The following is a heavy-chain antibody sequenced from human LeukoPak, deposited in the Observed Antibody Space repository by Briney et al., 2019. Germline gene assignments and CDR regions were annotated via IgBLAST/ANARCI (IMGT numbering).Heavy chain of an antibody. CDR3: ACLPCVGYSGQP. V-gene: IGHV1-69*04. D-gene: IGHD5-12*01. CDR1: GGTFSSYA. J-gene: IGHJ5*02. Sequence: GASVKVSCKASGGTFSSYAISWVRRAPGQGPEWMGRIIPILGIANYAQKFQGRVTITADKSTSTAYMELSSLRSEDTAVYYCACLPCVGYSGQPWGQGTLVTVSS. CDR2: IIPILGIA.